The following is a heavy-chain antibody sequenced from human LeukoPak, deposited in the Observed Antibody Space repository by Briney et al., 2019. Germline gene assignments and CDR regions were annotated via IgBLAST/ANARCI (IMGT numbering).Heavy chain of an antibody. V-gene: IGHV6-1*01. J-gene: IGHJ6*02. CDR2: TYYRCKWYN. Sequence: SQTLSLTFAISGDSGSSNSAAWNWIRQSPSRGLEWLGRTYYRCKWYNDYSVSMKSRITINPDTSKHQFSMQLNSVAHEDTAVYYCARDSSSWEYYYYGLDVWGPGTTVTVSS. D-gene: IGHD6-13*01. CDR1: GDSGSSNSAA. CDR3: ARDSSSWEYYYYGLDV.